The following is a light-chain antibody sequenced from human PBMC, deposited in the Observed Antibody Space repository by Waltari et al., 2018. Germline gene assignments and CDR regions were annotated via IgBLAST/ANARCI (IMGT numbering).Light chain of an antibody. CDR3: QQYNSYST. CDR2: KAS. CDR1: QSISSW. J-gene: IGKJ2*01. Sequence: DIQMTQSPSTLSAAVGDRVTSTCRASQSISSWLAWYQQKPGKAPKLLFYKASSFESGVPSRFSVSGAGTEFTLTISSLQPDDFATYYCQQYNSYSTFGQGTKLEIK. V-gene: IGKV1-5*03.